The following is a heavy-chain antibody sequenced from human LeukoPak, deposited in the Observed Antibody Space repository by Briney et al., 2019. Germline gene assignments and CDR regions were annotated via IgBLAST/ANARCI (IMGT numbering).Heavy chain of an antibody. Sequence: PGGSLRLSCAASGFAFSTFGMTWVRQAPGKGLEWVSSISDRGDLTTYADSVKGRFTISRDNSKNTLSLQMHGLRAEDMAIYYCATRISTTHGLDYWGQGTLVTVSS. CDR1: GFAFSTFG. J-gene: IGHJ4*02. CDR2: ISDRGDLT. V-gene: IGHV3-23*01. D-gene: IGHD1-1*01. CDR3: ATRISTTHGLDY.